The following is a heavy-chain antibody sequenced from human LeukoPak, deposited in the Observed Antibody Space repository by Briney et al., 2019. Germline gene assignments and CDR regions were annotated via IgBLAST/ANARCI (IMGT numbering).Heavy chain of an antibody. V-gene: IGHV4-59*12. CDR3: ARDMYYDSSGYYYRDNAFDI. D-gene: IGHD3-22*01. CDR2: IYYTGST. J-gene: IGHJ3*02. CDR1: GGSISNYY. Sequence: SETLSLTCTVSGGSISNYYWTWIRQPPGKGLEWIGYIYYTGSTNYNPSLKSRVTISVDTSKNQFSLKLSSVTAADTAVYYCARDMYYDSSGYYYRDNAFDIWGQGTMVTVSS.